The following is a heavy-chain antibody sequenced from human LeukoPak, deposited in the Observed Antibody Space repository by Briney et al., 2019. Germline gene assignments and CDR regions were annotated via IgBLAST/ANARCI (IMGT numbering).Heavy chain of an antibody. CDR1: GYTFTSYG. V-gene: IGHV1-18*01. CDR3: ARGAVPMIVVVIEFDY. D-gene: IGHD3-22*01. Sequence: ASVKVSCKASGYTFTSYGISWVRQAPGQGLEWMGWISAYNGNTNYAQKLQGRVTMTTDTSTSTAYMELRSLRSDDTAVYYCARGAVPMIVVVIEFDYWGQGTLVTASS. J-gene: IGHJ4*02. CDR2: ISAYNGNT.